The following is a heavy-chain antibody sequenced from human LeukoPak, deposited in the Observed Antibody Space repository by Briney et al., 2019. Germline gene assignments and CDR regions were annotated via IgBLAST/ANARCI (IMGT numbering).Heavy chain of an antibody. CDR2: IIPIFGTA. J-gene: IGHJ6*03. D-gene: IGHD2-8*01. CDR3: ARGYCTNGVGQKYYYYYYMDA. Sequence: SVKVSCKASGGTFSSYAISWVRQAPGQGLEWMGGIIPIFGTANYAQKFQGRVTITADKSTSTAYMELSSLRSEDTAVYYCARGYCTNGVGQKYYYYYYMDAWGKGTTVTVSS. V-gene: IGHV1-69*06. CDR1: GGTFSSYA.